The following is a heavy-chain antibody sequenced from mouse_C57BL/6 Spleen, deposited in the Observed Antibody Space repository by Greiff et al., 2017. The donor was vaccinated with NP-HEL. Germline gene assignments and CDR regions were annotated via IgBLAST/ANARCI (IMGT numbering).Heavy chain of an antibody. V-gene: IGHV1-54*01. CDR3: ASTVVATDWAWFAY. CDR2: INPGSGGT. CDR1: GYAFTNYL. D-gene: IGHD1-1*01. J-gene: IGHJ3*01. Sequence: QVQLQQSGAELVRPGTSVKVSCKASGYAFTNYLIEWVKQRPGQGLEWIGVINPGSGGTNYNEKFKGKATLTADKSSSTAYMQLSSLTSVDSAVYFCASTVVATDWAWFAYWGQGTLVTVSA.